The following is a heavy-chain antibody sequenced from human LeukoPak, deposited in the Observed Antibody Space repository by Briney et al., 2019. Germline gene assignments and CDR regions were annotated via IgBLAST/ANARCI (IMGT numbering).Heavy chain of an antibody. CDR2: ISGSGGST. CDR1: GFTFSTYA. Sequence: GGSLRLSCAASGFTFSTYAMTWVRQAPGKGLEWVSGISGSGGSTYYADSVKGRFTISRDNSKDTLYLQMNSLRAEDTAVYYCAKDSFLSPGIVVAEEDWGQGTLVTVSS. V-gene: IGHV3-23*01. CDR3: AKDSFLSPGIVVAEED. J-gene: IGHJ4*02. D-gene: IGHD6-19*01.